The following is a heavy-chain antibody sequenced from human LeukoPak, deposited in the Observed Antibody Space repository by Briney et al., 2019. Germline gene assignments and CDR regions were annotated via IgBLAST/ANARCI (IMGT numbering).Heavy chain of an antibody. CDR3: ARAYYGGNSPLRY. V-gene: IGHV4-34*01. CDR2: INHSGST. D-gene: IGHD4-23*01. CDR1: GGSFSGYY. Sequence: SETLSLTCAVYGGSFSGYYWSWIRQPPGKGLEWIGEINHSGSTNYNPSLKSRVTISVDTSKNQFSLKLSSVTAADTAVYYCARAYYGGNSPLRYWGQGTLVTVSS. J-gene: IGHJ4*02.